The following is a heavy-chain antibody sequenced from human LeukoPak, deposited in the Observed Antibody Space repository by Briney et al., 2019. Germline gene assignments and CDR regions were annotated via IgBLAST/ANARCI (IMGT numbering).Heavy chain of an antibody. D-gene: IGHD6-13*01. CDR3: TRDRGATSGRGGWFDP. CDR1: GFTFSSYS. J-gene: IGHJ5*02. CDR2: IYSGGNT. V-gene: IGHV3-53*01. Sequence: GGSLRLSCAASGFTFSSYSMNWVRQAPGMGLEWVSVIYSGGNTYYADSVKGRFTISRDNSKNTLYLQMNSLIAEDTAVYYCTRDRGATSGRGGWFDPWGQGTLVTVSS.